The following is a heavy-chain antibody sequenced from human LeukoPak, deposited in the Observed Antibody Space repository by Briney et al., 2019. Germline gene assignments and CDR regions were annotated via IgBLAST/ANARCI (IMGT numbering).Heavy chain of an antibody. V-gene: IGHV3-20*04. CDR1: GFTFNDYG. Sequence: PGGSLRLSCAASGFTFNDYGMSWVRQAPGKGLEWVSGINWNGGSTDYADSVKGRFTISRDNAKNSLYLQMNSLRAEDTALYYCARSSSKKGIVVVTANAFDIWGQGTMVTVSS. CDR3: ARSSSKKGIVVVTANAFDI. CDR2: INWNGGST. D-gene: IGHD2-21*02. J-gene: IGHJ3*02.